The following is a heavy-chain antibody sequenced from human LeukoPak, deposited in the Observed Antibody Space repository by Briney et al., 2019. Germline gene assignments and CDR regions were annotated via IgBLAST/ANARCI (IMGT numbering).Heavy chain of an antibody. CDR1: GFTVSSNY. CDR3: ARHGLYDSSDYWTFQH. Sequence: GGSLRLSCAASGFTVSSNYMSWVRQAPGKGLEWVTYISGSSSYTNYADSVKGRFTISRDNAKNSLYLQMNSLRAEDTAVYYCARHGLYDSSDYWTFQHWGQGTLVTVSS. V-gene: IGHV3-11*06. J-gene: IGHJ1*01. CDR2: ISGSSSYT. D-gene: IGHD3-22*01.